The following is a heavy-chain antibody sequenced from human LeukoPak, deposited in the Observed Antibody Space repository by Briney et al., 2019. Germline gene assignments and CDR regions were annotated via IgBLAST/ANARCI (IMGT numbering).Heavy chain of an antibody. V-gene: IGHV4-31*03. J-gene: IGHJ4*02. Sequence: SETLSLTYTVSGGSISSGGYYWSWIRQHPGKGLEWIGYIYYSGSTYYNPSLKSRVTISVDTSKNQFSLKLSSVTAADTAVYYCARDWGGDYGFDYWGQGTLVTVSS. D-gene: IGHD4-17*01. CDR2: IYYSGST. CDR3: ARDWGGDYGFDY. CDR1: GGSISSGGYY.